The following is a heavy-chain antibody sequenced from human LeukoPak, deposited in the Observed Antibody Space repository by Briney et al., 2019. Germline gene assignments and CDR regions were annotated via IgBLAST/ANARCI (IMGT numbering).Heavy chain of an antibody. D-gene: IGHD5-18*01. J-gene: IGHJ4*02. V-gene: IGHV4-34*09. CDR3: ARDSGYSYGPLDY. CDR1: GGSFSGYY. CDR2: ISNSGNT. Sequence: SETLSLTCAVYGGSFSGYYWSWIRQHPGKGLEWIGYISNSGNTNYNPSLKSRVTISVDTSKSQFSLKLTSVTAADTAVYYCARDSGYSYGPLDYWGQGTLVTVSS.